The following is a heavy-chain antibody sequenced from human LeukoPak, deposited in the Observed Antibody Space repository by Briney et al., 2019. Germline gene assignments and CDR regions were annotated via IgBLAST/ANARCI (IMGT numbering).Heavy chain of an antibody. Sequence: SETLSLTCTVSGGSISSSTYYWGWIRQPPGKGREWIGSIYYGGSTYYNSSLKSRVTISVDISKNQFSLKVSSVTAADTAVYYCARDAGHQLSRRNYYAMDVWGQGTTVTVSS. J-gene: IGHJ6*02. CDR3: ARDAGHQLSRRNYYAMDV. D-gene: IGHD2-2*01. CDR2: IYYGGST. V-gene: IGHV4-39*07. CDR1: GGSISSSTYY.